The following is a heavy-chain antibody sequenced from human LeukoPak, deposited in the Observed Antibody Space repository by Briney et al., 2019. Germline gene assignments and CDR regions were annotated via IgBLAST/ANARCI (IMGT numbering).Heavy chain of an antibody. Sequence: SEILSLTCTVSGGSISSSSYYWGWIRQPPGKGLEWIGSIYYSGSTYYNPPLKSRVTISGDTSKKQFSLKLSSVTAADTAVYYCARGYYDILTGYYFDYWGQGTLVTVSS. J-gene: IGHJ4*02. CDR2: IYYSGST. CDR1: GGSISSSSYY. V-gene: IGHV4-39*07. D-gene: IGHD3-9*01. CDR3: ARGYYDILTGYYFDY.